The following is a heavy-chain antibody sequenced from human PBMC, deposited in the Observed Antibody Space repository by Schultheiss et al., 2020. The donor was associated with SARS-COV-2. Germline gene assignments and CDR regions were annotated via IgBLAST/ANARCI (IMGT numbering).Heavy chain of an antibody. CDR2: ISGSGGST. D-gene: IGHD6-19*01. CDR1: GFTFSSYA. J-gene: IGHJ4*02. V-gene: IGHV3-23*01. CDR3: AKDMKQWLVLEN. Sequence: GGSLRLSCAASGFTFSSYAMSWVRQAPGKGLEWVSAISGSGGSTYYADSVKGRFIISRDNSRNTLYLQMNSLRAEDTAVYYCAKDMKQWLVLENWGQGTLVTVSS.